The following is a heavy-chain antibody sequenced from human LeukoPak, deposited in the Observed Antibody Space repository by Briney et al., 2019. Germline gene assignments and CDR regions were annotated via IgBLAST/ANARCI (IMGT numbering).Heavy chain of an antibody. V-gene: IGHV3-21*01. CDR1: GFTFSSYT. CDR2: ISSSSSYI. D-gene: IGHD6-13*01. Sequence: GGSLRFSCAASGFTFSSYTMNWVRQAPGKGLEWVSSISSSSSYIYYADSVKGRFTISRDNAKNSLYLQMNSLRAEDTAVYYCARDPGSSSYADYWGQGTLVTVSS. J-gene: IGHJ4*02. CDR3: ARDPGSSSYADY.